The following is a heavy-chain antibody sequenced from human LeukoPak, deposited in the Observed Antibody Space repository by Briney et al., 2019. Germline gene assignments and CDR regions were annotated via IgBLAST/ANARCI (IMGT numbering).Heavy chain of an antibody. V-gene: IGHV3-48*01. CDR2: ISSSSSTI. D-gene: IGHD2-2*01. CDR1: GFTFSSYS. Sequence: GGSLRLSCAASGFTFSSYSMNWVRQAPGKGLEWVSYISSSSSTIYYADSVKGRFTISRDNAKNSLYLQMNSLRAEDTAVYYCARDLAAQRSVLDVVPPYMDVWGKGTTVTVSS. CDR3: ARDLAAQRSVLDVVPPYMDV. J-gene: IGHJ6*03.